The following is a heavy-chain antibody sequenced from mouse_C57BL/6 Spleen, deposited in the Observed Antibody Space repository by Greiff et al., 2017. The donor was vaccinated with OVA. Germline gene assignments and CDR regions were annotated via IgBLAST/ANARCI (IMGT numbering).Heavy chain of an antibody. Sequence: QVQLQQSGAELVRPGTSVKVSCKASGYAFTNYLIEWVKQRPGQGLEWIGVVNPGSGGTNYNEKFKGKATLTADKSSSTAYMQLSSLTSEDSAVYFCARKIPYDGYYGGFAYWGQGTLVTVSA. D-gene: IGHD2-3*01. J-gene: IGHJ3*01. CDR1: GYAFTNYL. CDR2: VNPGSGGT. CDR3: ARKIPYDGYYGGFAY. V-gene: IGHV1-54*01.